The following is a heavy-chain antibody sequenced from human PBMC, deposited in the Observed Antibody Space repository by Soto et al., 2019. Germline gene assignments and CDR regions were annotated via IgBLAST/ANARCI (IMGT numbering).Heavy chain of an antibody. CDR2: ISAYNGNT. J-gene: IGHJ6*02. Sequence: SVKVSCKASGYTFTSYGISWVRQAPGQGLEWMGWISAYNGNTNYAQKLQGRVTMTTDTSTSTAYMELRSLRSDDTAVYYCAREGVVVPAAIPSYYYYGMDVWGQGTTVTVSS. D-gene: IGHD2-2*02. CDR1: GYTFTSYG. CDR3: AREGVVVPAAIPSYYYYGMDV. V-gene: IGHV1-18*04.